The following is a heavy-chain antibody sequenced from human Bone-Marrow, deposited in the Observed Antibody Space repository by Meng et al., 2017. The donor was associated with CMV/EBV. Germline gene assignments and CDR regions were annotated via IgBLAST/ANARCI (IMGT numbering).Heavy chain of an antibody. D-gene: IGHD6-13*01. V-gene: IGHV3-23*01. J-gene: IGHJ6*02. Sequence: GGALRLSCAVSGFIFGHFDMSWVRQAPGRGLERVSGISGSGVNTYYADSVKGRFIISRDNSRNTLYLVMNSLRAEDMAVYYCARSLRASLAAAGAVYYYYYGMDVWGQGTTVTVSS. CDR2: ISGSGVNT. CDR3: ARSLRASLAAAGAVYYYYYGMDV. CDR1: GFIFGHFD.